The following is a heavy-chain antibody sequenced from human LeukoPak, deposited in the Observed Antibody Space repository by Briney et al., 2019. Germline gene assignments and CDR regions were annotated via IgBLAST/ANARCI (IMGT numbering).Heavy chain of an antibody. CDR2: INPNSGDT. CDR3: ARDLAAAGRLYYFDY. CDR1: GYSFTGYY. Sequence: ASVKVCCKASGYSFTGYYMHWVRQAPGQGLEWMGWINPNSGDTNYSQKFQGRVTMTRDTSISTAYMELSSLRSDDTAVYYCARDLAAAGRLYYFDYWGQGTLVTVSS. D-gene: IGHD6-13*01. J-gene: IGHJ4*02. V-gene: IGHV1-2*02.